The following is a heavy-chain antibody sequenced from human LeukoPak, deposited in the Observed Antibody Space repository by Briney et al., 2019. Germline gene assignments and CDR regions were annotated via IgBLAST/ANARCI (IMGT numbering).Heavy chain of an antibody. CDR2: ISGSGGST. J-gene: IGHJ1*01. Sequence: GGSLRLSCAASGFTFSSYAMSWVRQAPGKGLEWVLAISGSGGSTYYADSVKGRFTISRDNSKNTLYLQMNSLRAEDTAVYYCAKRNAAAGTPTTRHWGQGTLVTVSS. D-gene: IGHD6-13*01. CDR1: GFTFSSYA. CDR3: AKRNAAAGTPTTRH. V-gene: IGHV3-23*01.